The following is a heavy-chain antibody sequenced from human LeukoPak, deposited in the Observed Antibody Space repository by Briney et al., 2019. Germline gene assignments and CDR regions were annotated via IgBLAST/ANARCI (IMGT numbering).Heavy chain of an antibody. J-gene: IGHJ4*02. CDR3: ARGYYDSSGYPQVFDY. CDR2: ISADNGNT. Sequence: ASVKVSCKASGYSFTSYGISWVQQAPGQGLEWMGWISADNGNTKYAQNLQGRVTMTTDTSTSTAYMELRSLRSDDTAVYYCARGYYDSSGYPQVFDYWGQGTLVTVSS. D-gene: IGHD3-22*01. V-gene: IGHV1-18*01. CDR1: GYSFTSYG.